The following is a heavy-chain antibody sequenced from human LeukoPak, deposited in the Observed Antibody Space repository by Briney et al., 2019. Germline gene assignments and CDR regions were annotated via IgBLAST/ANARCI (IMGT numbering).Heavy chain of an antibody. J-gene: IGHJ4*02. CDR3: TRCDCGPY. Sequence: GGSLRLSCTAYGFTFGDFAMSWFRQAQGKGRVGVGIIRSKAYGGTTEYAASVKGRFTISRDDSESIAYLQINSLKAEDTAVYYCTRCDCGPYWGQGTLVTVSS. CDR1: GFTFGDFA. D-gene: IGHD2-21*01. CDR2: IRSKAYGGTT. V-gene: IGHV3-49*03.